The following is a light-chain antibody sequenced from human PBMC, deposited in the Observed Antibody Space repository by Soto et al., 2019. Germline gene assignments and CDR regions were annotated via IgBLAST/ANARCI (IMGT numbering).Light chain of an antibody. CDR1: SRHITYI. Sequence: QPVLTQSSSASASLGSSVKLTCTMSSRHITYIIAWHQQQPGKAPRYLMKLERSGRYNKGSGVPDRFSGSSSGADRYLPISSLQSQDETEYYCDSWDSKTRCFGTETEVTVL. CDR2: LERSGRY. CDR3: DSWDSKTRC. V-gene: IGLV4-60*03. J-gene: IGLJ1*01.